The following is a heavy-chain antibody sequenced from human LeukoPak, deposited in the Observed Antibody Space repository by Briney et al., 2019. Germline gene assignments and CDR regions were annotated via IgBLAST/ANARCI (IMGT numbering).Heavy chain of an antibody. J-gene: IGHJ4*02. V-gene: IGHV1-46*01. CDR1: GYTFTSYY. CDR3: ARDRLDYGDYGYYFDY. CDR2: INPSGGST. Sequence: ASVKVSCKASGYTFTSYYMHWVRQAPGQGLEWMGIINPSGGSTSYAQKFQGRVTMTRDTSTSTVYMELSRLRSDDTAVYYCARDRLDYGDYGYYFDYWGQGTLVIVSS. D-gene: IGHD4-17*01.